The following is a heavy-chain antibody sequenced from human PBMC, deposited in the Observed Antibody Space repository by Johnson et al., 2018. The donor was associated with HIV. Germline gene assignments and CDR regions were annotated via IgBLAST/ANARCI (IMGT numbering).Heavy chain of an antibody. Sequence: VHLVESGGGLVRPGGSLRLSCAASGFTVSNYYMTWVRQAPGKGLEWVSVFYSGGSTYYADSVKGRFTISRDNSKNTLYLQMNSLRAEDTAVYYCARDPRSSSWYYYSNDAFDIWGQGTMVTVSS. J-gene: IGHJ3*02. CDR1: GFTVSNYY. V-gene: IGHV3-66*02. D-gene: IGHD6-13*01. CDR2: FYSGGST. CDR3: ARDPRSSSWYYYSNDAFDI.